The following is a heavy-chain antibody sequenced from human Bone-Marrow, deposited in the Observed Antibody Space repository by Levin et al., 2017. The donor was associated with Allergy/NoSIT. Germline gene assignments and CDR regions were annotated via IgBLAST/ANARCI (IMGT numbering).Heavy chain of an antibody. D-gene: IGHD3-3*02. J-gene: IGHJ4*02. Sequence: GGSLRLSCAASGFTFSANWMNWVRQAPGKGLEWVASIKEDGSEKFYVDSVKGRFTISRDNAENSLYLQMNSLRAEDTGVYHCARGYVASVHFFFWGQGTLVTVSS. V-gene: IGHV3-7*01. CDR1: GFTFSANW. CDR3: ARGYVASVHFFF. CDR2: IKEDGSEK.